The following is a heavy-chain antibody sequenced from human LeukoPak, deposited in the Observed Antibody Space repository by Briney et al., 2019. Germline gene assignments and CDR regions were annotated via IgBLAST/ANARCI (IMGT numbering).Heavy chain of an antibody. CDR2: IYSGGST. Sequence: GRSLRLSCAASGFTFSSYGMHWVRQAPGKGLEWVSVIYSGGSTYYADSVKGRFTISRDNSKNTLYLQMNSLRAEDTAVYYCARDLLVATPGRFDYWGQGTLVTVSS. D-gene: IGHD5-12*01. CDR1: GFTFSSYG. J-gene: IGHJ4*02. V-gene: IGHV3-66*01. CDR3: ARDLLVATPGRFDY.